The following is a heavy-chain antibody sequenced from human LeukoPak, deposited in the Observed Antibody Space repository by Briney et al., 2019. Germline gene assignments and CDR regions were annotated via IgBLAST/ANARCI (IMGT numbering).Heavy chain of an antibody. CDR1: GFTFSSYW. CDR2: IKQDGSEK. J-gene: IGHJ4*02. Sequence: GGSLRLSCAASGFTFSSYWMSWVRQAPGKGLEWVANIKQDGSEKYYVDSVKGRFTISRDNAKNSLYLQMNSLRAEDTAVYYCARVPHYYDSSAYRRSGSYFNYWGQGTLVTVSS. V-gene: IGHV3-7*03. CDR3: ARVPHYYDSSAYRRSGSYFNY. D-gene: IGHD3-22*01.